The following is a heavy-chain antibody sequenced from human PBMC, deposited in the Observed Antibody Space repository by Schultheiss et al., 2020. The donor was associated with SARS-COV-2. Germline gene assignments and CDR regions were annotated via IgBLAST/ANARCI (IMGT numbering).Heavy chain of an antibody. J-gene: IGHJ4*02. V-gene: IGHV3-7*05. CDR2: IKQDGSEK. Sequence: GGSLRLSCAASGFTFSSYWMSWVRQAPGKGLGWVANIKQDGSEKYYVDSVKGRFTISRDNAKNSLYLQMNSLRAEDTAVYYCAKIFCTTTDCFYDYWGQGTLVTVSS. CDR1: GFTFSSYW. CDR3: AKIFCTTTDCFYDY. D-gene: IGHD3-9*01.